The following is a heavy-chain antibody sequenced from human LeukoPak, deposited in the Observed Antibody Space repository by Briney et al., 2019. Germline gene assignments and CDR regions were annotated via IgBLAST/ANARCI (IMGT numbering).Heavy chain of an antibody. CDR2: TSHDGRNN. Sequence: PGRSLRLSCAASGFTFSDYGMHWVRQAPGKGLEWVAVTSHDGRNNLYAESGKGRFTISRDNSKNTLYLQMNSLRAEDTAMYYCARVQGDTAMVPVYFDYWGQGTLVTVSS. CDR3: ARVQGDTAMVPVYFDY. CDR1: GFTFSDYG. J-gene: IGHJ4*02. D-gene: IGHD5-18*01. V-gene: IGHV3-30*03.